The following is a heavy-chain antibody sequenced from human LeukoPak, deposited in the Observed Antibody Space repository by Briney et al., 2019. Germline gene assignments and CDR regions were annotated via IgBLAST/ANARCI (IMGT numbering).Heavy chain of an antibody. CDR1: GGSISSSSYY. CDR2: IYHSGST. J-gene: IGHJ5*02. Sequence: SETLSLTCTVSGGSISSSSYYWGWNRQPPGKGLEWIGSIWIGSIYHSGSTYYNPSLKSRVTISVDTSKNQFSLKLSSVTAADTAVYYCARHSSMTTVTIRPWGQGTLVTVSS. CDR3: ARHSSMTTVTIRP. V-gene: IGHV4-39*01. D-gene: IGHD4-11*01.